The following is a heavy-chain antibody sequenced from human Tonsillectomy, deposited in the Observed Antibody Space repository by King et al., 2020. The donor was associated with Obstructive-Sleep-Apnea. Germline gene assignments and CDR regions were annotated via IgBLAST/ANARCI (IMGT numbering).Heavy chain of an antibody. CDR1: GGSISSSSYY. CDR3: ARERGGDYDY. D-gene: IGHD4-17*01. V-gene: IGHV4-39*07. Sequence: QLQESGPGLVKPSETLSLTCTVSGGSISSSSYYWGWIRQPPGKGLEWVGCIYYSVSNYYNPSLQGRVTISVDTTKNQFSLKLSSWTAADTAVYYCARERGGDYDYWGQGTLVTVSS. CDR2: IYYSVSN. J-gene: IGHJ4*02.